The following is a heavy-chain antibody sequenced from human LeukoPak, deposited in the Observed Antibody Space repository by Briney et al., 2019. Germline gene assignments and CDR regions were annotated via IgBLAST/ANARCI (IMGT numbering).Heavy chain of an antibody. Sequence: GGSLRLSCTASGLTFDDYSVSWVRQAPGKGLEWVGFIRPTSHGSTTDFAASVKGRFSISKDDSKTVAYLQMNSLETEDTAVYYCSSRRFGDFVAGYYWGQGTLVTVSS. CDR3: SSRRFGDFVAGYY. CDR2: IRPTSHGSTT. CDR1: GLTFDDYS. D-gene: IGHD3-10*01. J-gene: IGHJ4*02. V-gene: IGHV3-49*04.